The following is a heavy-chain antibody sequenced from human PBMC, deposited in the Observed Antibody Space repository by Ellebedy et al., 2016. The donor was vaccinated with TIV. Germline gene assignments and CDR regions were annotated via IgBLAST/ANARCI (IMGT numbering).Heavy chain of an antibody. J-gene: IGHJ5*01. Sequence: AASVKVSCKASGFTFTRYGINWVRQAHGQGLEWMGWISGYSGNTDYAQKFQGRVTMTTDTGTNTGYMELTSLTSDDTAVYYCARGSGPNWLDPWGQGTLVTVSS. CDR3: ARGSGPNWLDP. CDR2: ISGYSGNT. V-gene: IGHV1-18*04. CDR1: GFTFTRYG. D-gene: IGHD6-19*01.